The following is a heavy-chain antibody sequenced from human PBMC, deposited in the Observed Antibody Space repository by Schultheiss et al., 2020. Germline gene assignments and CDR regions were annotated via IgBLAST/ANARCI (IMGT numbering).Heavy chain of an antibody. CDR2: ISYDGSEK. CDR1: GFTITNYG. J-gene: IGHJ6*02. V-gene: IGHV3-30*03. CDR3: ARSGSSSNYYYYGMDV. D-gene: IGHD6-6*01. Sequence: GGSLRLSCAASGFTITNYGMHWVRQAPGKGLEWVAVISYDGSEKCYADSVKGRFTISRENAKNSLYLQMNSLRAGDTAVYYCARSGSSSNYYYYGMDVWGQGTTVTVSS.